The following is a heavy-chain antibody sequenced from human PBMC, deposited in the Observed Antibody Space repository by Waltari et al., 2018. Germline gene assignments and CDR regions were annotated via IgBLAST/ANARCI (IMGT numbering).Heavy chain of an antibody. CDR2: ISYDGSNK. CDR1: GFTFSSYA. CDR3: ARDLNDFWSGYFGDCGY. V-gene: IGHV3-30*01. Sequence: QVQLVESGGGVVQPGRSLRLSCAASGFTFSSYAMHWVRQAPGKGLEWVAVISYDGSNKYYADSVKGRFTISRDNSKNTLYLQMNSLRAEDTAVYYCARDLNDFWSGYFGDCGYWGQGTLVTVSS. J-gene: IGHJ4*02. D-gene: IGHD3-3*01.